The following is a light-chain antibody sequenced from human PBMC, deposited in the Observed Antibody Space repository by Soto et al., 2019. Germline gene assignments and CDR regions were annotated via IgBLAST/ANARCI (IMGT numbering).Light chain of an antibody. Sequence: QSVLTQPPSASGTPGQRVTISCSGSSSNIGSNYVYWYQQLPGTAPKLLIYRNNQRPSGVPDRFSGSKSGTSASLAISGLRSEDEAYYYCAAWDDSLSGLFGTGTKVTVL. CDR2: RNN. CDR1: SSNIGSNY. CDR3: AAWDDSLSGL. V-gene: IGLV1-47*01. J-gene: IGLJ1*01.